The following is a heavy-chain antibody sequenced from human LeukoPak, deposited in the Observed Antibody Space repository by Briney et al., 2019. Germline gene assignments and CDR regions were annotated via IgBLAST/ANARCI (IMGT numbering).Heavy chain of an antibody. J-gene: IGHJ4*02. V-gene: IGHV3-7*01. CDR2: IKQDGSEK. CDR1: GFTFSSYW. CDR3: ASAKYYYDSSGYFDY. D-gene: IGHD3-22*01. Sequence: SGGSLRLSCAASGFTFSSYWMSWVRQAPGKGLEWVANIKQDGSEKYYVDSVKGRFTISRDNAKNSLYLQMDSLRAEDTAVYYCASAKYYYDSSGYFDYWGQGTLVTVSS.